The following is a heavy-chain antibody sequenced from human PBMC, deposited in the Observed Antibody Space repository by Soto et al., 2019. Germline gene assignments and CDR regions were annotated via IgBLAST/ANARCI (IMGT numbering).Heavy chain of an antibody. CDR1: GFSCSDYY. Sequence: EVQLVESGGGLVQPGGSLRLSCTASGFSCSDYYMDGVRHAPGRGQEWVGRSRSKAQRYAASYAASVEGRFTISRHDSNNSLSLQMNSLKIEDTAVYYCTRVKSNRWGLDVFDMLGQGTMITVSS. D-gene: IGHD3-16*01. CDR2: SRSKAQRYAA. CDR3: TRVKSNRWGLDVFDM. V-gene: IGHV3-72*01. J-gene: IGHJ3*02.